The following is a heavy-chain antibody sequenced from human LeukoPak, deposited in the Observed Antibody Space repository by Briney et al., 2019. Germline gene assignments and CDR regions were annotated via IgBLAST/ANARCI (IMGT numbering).Heavy chain of an antibody. CDR1: GGSFSGYY. J-gene: IGHJ4*02. D-gene: IGHD6-19*01. V-gene: IGHV4-34*01. Sequence: SETLSLTCAVYGGSFSGYYWSWIRQPPGKGLEWIGEINHSGSTNYNPSLKSRVTISVDTSENQLSLKVRSVTAADTAVYYCARVRLWLASFDYWGQGTLVTVSS. CDR2: INHSGST. CDR3: ARVRLWLASFDY.